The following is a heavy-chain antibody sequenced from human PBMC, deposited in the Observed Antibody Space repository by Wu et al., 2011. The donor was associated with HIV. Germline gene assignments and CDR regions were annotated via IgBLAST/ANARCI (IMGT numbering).Heavy chain of an antibody. CDR2: IIPISGAT. J-gene: IGHJ4*02. D-gene: IGHD2/OR15-2a*01. CDR1: GGTFNTYS. V-gene: IGHV1-69*14. CDR3: AREGRDSTTYYYFDY. Sequence: QVQLVQSGAEVKKPGSSVKVSCKASGGTFNTYSITWVRQAPGHGLEYMGRIIPISGATNYPQKLQGRVTITSDKSTGTVYMELSNLRSEDSAVYYCAREGRDSTTYYYFDYWGQGTLVTVSS.